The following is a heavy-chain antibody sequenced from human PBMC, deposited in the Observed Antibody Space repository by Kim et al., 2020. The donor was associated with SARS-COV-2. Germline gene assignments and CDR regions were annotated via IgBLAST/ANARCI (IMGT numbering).Heavy chain of an antibody. CDR3: ATDVTVTTTHIFDH. CDR1: GFTFSTYA. V-gene: IGHV3-23*01. CDR2: ISSSGDST. D-gene: IGHD4-17*01. J-gene: IGHJ4*02. Sequence: GGSLRLSCAASGFTFSTYAMTWVRQAPGKGLEWVSGISSSGDSTYYADSVKGRFTISRDNSKSTLYLQMNSLRAEDTAVYYCATDVTVTTTHIFDHLGQGTLVTVSS.